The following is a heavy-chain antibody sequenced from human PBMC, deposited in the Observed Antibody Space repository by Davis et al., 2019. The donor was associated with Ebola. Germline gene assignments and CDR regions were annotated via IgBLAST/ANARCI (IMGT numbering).Heavy chain of an antibody. V-gene: IGHV5-51*01. D-gene: IGHD3-16*01. Sequence: GGSLRLSCKGSGYSFSSYWIAWVRQMPGKGLEWMGIIYPADSDNRYSPSFQGQVTISADKSITTAYLQWSSLTASDTAMYYCARQMITGGLADYWGQGSLVTVSS. CDR3: ARQMITGGLADY. CDR1: GYSFSSYW. J-gene: IGHJ4*02. CDR2: IYPADSDN.